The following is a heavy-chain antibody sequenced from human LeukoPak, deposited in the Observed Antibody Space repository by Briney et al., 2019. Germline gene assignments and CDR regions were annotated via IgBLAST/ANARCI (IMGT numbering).Heavy chain of an antibody. V-gene: IGHV4-39*07. D-gene: IGHD3-10*01. CDR2: IYSSGST. Sequence: NPSETLSLTCSVSGASISSGSNYWGWIRQPPGKTLEWIGSIYSSGSTYYNPSLKSRVIIIIDTPKNHFSLTLSSVTAADTAVYYCARGEFATYYYYYMDVWGKGTTVTVSS. CDR1: GASISSGSNY. CDR3: ARGEFATYYYYYMDV. J-gene: IGHJ6*03.